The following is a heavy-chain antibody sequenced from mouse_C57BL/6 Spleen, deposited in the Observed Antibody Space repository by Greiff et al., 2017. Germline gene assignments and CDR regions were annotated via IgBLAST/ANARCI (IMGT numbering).Heavy chain of an antibody. CDR3: ARSTVVARDAMDY. CDR2: IRNKANGYTT. CDR1: GFTFTDYY. D-gene: IGHD1-1*01. J-gene: IGHJ4*01. Sequence: DVKLVESGGGLVQPGGSLSLSCAASGFTFTDYYMSWVRQPPGKALEWLGFIRNKANGYTTEYSASVKGRFTISRDNSQSILYLQMNALRAEDSATYYCARSTVVARDAMDYWGQGTSVTVSS. V-gene: IGHV7-3*01.